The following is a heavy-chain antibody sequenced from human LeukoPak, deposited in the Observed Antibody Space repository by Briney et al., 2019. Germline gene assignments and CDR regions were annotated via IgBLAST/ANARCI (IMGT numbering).Heavy chain of an antibody. CDR1: GASINNNF. J-gene: IGHJ2*01. Sequence: SETLSLTCTVSGASINNNFWTWIRQPPGKGLEWIGYIYSSGSANYNPSLKSRVIISGDTSKNQISLNLTSVTAADTAVYYCARGGYSSGWSFDLWGRGTLVTVSS. D-gene: IGHD3-22*01. V-gene: IGHV4-59*12. CDR3: ARGGYSSGWSFDL. CDR2: IYSSGSA.